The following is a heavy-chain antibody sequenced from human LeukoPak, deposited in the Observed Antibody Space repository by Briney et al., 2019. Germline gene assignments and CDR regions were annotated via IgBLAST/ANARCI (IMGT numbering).Heavy chain of an antibody. CDR2: ISHSGST. D-gene: IGHD2-15*01. J-gene: IGHJ4*02. CDR1: GGSFSPYS. V-gene: IGHV4-34*01. Sequence: PSETLSLTCAVYGGSFSPYSWTWIRQPPGKGLEWIGEISHSGSTNYNPSLRGRVTISLDTSKNQYSLKLTSVTAADTAVYYCARPNCSGGSCYYFQIWGQGTLVTVSS. CDR3: ARPNCSGGSCYYFQI.